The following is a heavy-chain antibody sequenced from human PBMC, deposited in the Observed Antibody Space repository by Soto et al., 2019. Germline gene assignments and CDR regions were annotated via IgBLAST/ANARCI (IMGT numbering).Heavy chain of an antibody. CDR3: ARDGSSSWYVGAFDI. Sequence: GGSLRLSCASSGFTFSSYAMHWVRQAPGKGLEWVAVISYDGSNKYYADSVKGRFTISRDNSKNTLYLQMNSLRAEDTAVYYCARDGSSSWYVGAFDIWGQGTMVTVSS. D-gene: IGHD6-13*01. CDR1: GFTFSSYA. J-gene: IGHJ3*02. V-gene: IGHV3-30-3*01. CDR2: ISYDGSNK.